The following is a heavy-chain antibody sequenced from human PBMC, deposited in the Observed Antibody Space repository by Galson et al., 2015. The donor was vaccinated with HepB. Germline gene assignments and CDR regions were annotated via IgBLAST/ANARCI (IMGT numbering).Heavy chain of an antibody. CDR3: ARGLTGSGSYNAPDY. V-gene: IGHV3-21*01. D-gene: IGHD3-10*01. CDR1: GFTFSRSS. CDR2: ISSSSSYI. J-gene: IGHJ4*02. Sequence: SLRLSCAASGFTFSRSSMNWVRQAPGKGLEWVSSISSSSSYIYYADSVKGRFTISRDNAKNSLYLQMNSLRAEDTAVYYCARGLTGSGSYNAPDYWGQGTLVTVSS.